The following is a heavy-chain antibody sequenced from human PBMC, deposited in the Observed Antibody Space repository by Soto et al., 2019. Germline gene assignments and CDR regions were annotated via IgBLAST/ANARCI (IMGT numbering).Heavy chain of an antibody. V-gene: IGHV4-34*01. J-gene: IGHJ3*02. CDR3: ARDLEGGGFHSSSSDYGAFDI. CDR2: INHSGST. D-gene: IGHD6-6*01. CDR1: GGSFSGYY. Sequence: SETLSLTCAVYGGSFSGYYWSWIRQPPGKGLEWIGEINHSGSTNYNPSLKSRVTISVDTSKNQFSLKLSSVTAADTAVYYCARDLEGGGFHSSSSDYGAFDIWGQGTMVTVSS.